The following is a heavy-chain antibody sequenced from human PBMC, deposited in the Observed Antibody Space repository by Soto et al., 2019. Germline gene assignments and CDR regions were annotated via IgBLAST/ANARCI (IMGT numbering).Heavy chain of an antibody. CDR3: ATRNSSDYYYDIMDL. Sequence: GASVKVSCKVSGYTLTELSMHWVRQAPGKGLEWMGGFDPEDGETIYAQKFQGRVTMTEDTSTDTAYMELSSLRSEDTAVYYCATRNSSDYYYDIMDLWGKGTTVTGSS. J-gene: IGHJ6*03. D-gene: IGHD6-25*01. CDR1: GYTLTELS. V-gene: IGHV1-24*01. CDR2: FDPEDGET.